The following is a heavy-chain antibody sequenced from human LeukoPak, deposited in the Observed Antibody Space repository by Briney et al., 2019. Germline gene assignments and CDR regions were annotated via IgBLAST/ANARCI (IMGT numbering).Heavy chain of an antibody. Sequence: PSETLSLTCTVSGDFITAYYWGWIRQPPGKGLEWIGSIYYSGNTYYNASLKSQVSISIDTSKNQFSLRLTSVTAADTAVYYCARQTGSGLFILPGGQGTLVTVSS. V-gene: IGHV4-39*01. CDR1: GDFITAYY. D-gene: IGHD3/OR15-3a*01. J-gene: IGHJ4*02. CDR2: IYYSGNT. CDR3: ARQTGSGLFILP.